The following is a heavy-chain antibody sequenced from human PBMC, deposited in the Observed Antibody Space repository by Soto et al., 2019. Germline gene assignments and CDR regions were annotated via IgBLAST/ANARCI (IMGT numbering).Heavy chain of an antibody. D-gene: IGHD1-26*01. CDR2: INHSGST. V-gene: IGHV4-34*01. CDR3: ARDREWEPLMFGMDV. CDR1: GGSFSGYY. Sequence: SETLSLTYAVYGGSFSGYYWSWIRQPPGKGLEWIGEINHSGSTNYNPSLKSRVTISVDTSKNQFSLKLSSVTAADTAVYYCARDREWEPLMFGMDVWGQGTTVTVSS. J-gene: IGHJ6*02.